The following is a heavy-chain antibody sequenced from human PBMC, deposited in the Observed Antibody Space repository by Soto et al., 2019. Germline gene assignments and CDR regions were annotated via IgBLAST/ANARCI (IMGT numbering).Heavy chain of an antibody. J-gene: IGHJ4*02. V-gene: IGHV1-18*01. CDR1: GYTFTNYG. CDR2: ISPYNGDT. D-gene: IGHD3-22*01. Sequence: QVQLVQSGPEVKKPGASAKVSCKASGYTFTNYGISWVRQAPGQGLEWMGWISPYNGDTNYAQKFQGRVTMTTDTSTGTAYLELRSLRSDEPAVYYCESLSGYDHLWGQGTLVTVSS. CDR3: ESLSGYDHL.